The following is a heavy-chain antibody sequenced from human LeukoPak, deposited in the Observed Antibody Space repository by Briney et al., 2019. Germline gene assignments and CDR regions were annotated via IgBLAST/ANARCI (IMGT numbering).Heavy chain of an antibody. V-gene: IGHV3-15*01. CDR2: IKSKTDGGTT. CDR1: GFTFSNAW. CDR3: TTDPTEYSSGWYWFDP. J-gene: IGHJ5*02. D-gene: IGHD6-19*01. Sequence: GGSLRLSCVASGFTFSNAWMSWVRQAPGKGLEWVGRIKSKTDGGTTDYAAPVKGRFTISRDDSKNTLYLQMNSLKTEDTAVYYCTTDPTEYSSGWYWFDPWGQGTPVTVSS.